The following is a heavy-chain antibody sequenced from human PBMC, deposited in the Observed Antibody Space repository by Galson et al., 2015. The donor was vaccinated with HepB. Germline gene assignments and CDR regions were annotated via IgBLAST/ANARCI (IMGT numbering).Heavy chain of an antibody. Sequence: SLRLSCAASGFTFSSYGMHWVRQAPGKGLEWVAVISYDGSNKYYADSVKGRFTIPRDNSKNTLYLQMNSLRAEDTAVYYCAKDRYYDSSGWYFDYWGQGTLVTVSS. J-gene: IGHJ4*02. D-gene: IGHD3-22*01. CDR1: GFTFSSYG. CDR3: AKDRYYDSSGWYFDY. CDR2: ISYDGSNK. V-gene: IGHV3-30*18.